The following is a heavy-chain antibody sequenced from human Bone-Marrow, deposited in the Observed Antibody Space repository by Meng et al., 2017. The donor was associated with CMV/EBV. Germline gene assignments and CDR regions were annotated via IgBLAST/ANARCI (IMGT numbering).Heavy chain of an antibody. CDR1: GFTFSDYY. CDR3: ARVPVDFWSGYIPAYYFDY. V-gene: IGHV3-11*04. D-gene: IGHD3-3*01. CDR2: ISSSSSTI. J-gene: IGHJ4*02. Sequence: GESLKISCAASGFTFSDYYMSWIRQAPGKGLEWVSYISSSSSTIYYADSVKGRFTISRDNAKNSLYLQMNSLRAEDTAVYYCARVPVDFWSGYIPAYYFDYWGQGTLVTVSS.